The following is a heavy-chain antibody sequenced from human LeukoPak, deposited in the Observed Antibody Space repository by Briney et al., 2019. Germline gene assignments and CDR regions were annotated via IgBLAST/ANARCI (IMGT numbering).Heavy chain of an antibody. Sequence: SETLSLTCTVSGGSISRYYWSWIRQPPGKGLEWIGYIYYSGSTNYNPSLKSRVTISVDTSKNQFSLKLSSVTAADTAVYYCARQHYYGSGSRYAFDIWGQGTMVTVS. CDR3: ARQHYYGSGSRYAFDI. J-gene: IGHJ3*02. D-gene: IGHD3-10*01. CDR2: IYYSGST. CDR1: GGSISRYY. V-gene: IGHV4-59*08.